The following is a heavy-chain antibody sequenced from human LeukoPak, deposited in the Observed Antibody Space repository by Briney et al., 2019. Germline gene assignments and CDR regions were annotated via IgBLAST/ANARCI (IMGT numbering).Heavy chain of an antibody. CDR2: INIDGSTT. CDR1: GFMFSSYW. J-gene: IGHJ3*02. Sequence: PGGSLRLSCAASGFMFSSYWMRWVRQLPGKGLVWVSRINIDGSTTTYADSVKGRFTISRDNAKNTLYLQINSLRAEDTAVYYCVRWGTTVTTNIPAFDIWGQGTVVTVSS. V-gene: IGHV3-74*01. D-gene: IGHD4-17*01. CDR3: VRWGTTVTTNIPAFDI.